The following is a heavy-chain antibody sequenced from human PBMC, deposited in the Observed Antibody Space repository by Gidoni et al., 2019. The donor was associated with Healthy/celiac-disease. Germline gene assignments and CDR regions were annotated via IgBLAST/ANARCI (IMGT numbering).Heavy chain of an antibody. CDR3: ANSDDSSGYYLPFEYFQH. V-gene: IGHV3-23*01. D-gene: IGHD3-22*01. Sequence: AASGFTFSSYAMSWVRQAPGKGLEWVSAISGSGGSTYYADSVKGRFTISRDNSKNTLYLQMNSLRAEDTAVYYCANSDDSSGYYLPFEYFQHWGQGTLVTVSS. CDR1: GFTFSSYA. CDR2: ISGSGGST. J-gene: IGHJ1*01.